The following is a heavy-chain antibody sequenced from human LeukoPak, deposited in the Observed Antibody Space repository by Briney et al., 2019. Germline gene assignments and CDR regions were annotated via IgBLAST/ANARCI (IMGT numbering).Heavy chain of an antibody. V-gene: IGHV3-7*01. Sequence: GGSLRPSCAASGFTLNSNWMSSVRHAPGKGLEWVATIKQDGSEKYYVDSVKGRFTISRDNAKNSLYLQMNSLRAEDTAVYYCARGRRNNYFDYWGQGTLVTVSS. CDR3: ARGRRNNYFDY. CDR1: GFTLNSNW. J-gene: IGHJ4*02. CDR2: IKQDGSEK.